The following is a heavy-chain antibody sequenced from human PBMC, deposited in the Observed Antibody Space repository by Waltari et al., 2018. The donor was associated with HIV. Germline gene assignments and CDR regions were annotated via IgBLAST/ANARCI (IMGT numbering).Heavy chain of an antibody. V-gene: IGHV1-24*01. CDR2: FDPKNGKP. D-gene: IGHD2-15*01. Sequence: QLIQSTSALKRPGASVTISCQVSGFPLSDLSMQWVRQGRGRRLEWMGGFDPKNGKPVYSQRFWGRVSLAEDTSEDTAFLELNRLTSDDTAVYYCVTLYNESPLYSNCWGQGTLVTV. J-gene: IGHJ1*01. CDR3: VTLYNESPLYSNC. CDR1: GFPLSDLS.